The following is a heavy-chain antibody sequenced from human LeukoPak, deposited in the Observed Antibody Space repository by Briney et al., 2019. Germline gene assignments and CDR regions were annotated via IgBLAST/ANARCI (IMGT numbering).Heavy chain of an antibody. D-gene: IGHD4-23*01. CDR1: GGSLRSTYY. CDR2: MYYTGTT. Sequence: PSETLSLTCTVSGGSLRSTYYWGWIRQPPGKGLEWMGSMYYTGTTYYNPSLKTRVTMSFDTSKNQFSLNLSSVTAADTAVYYCARMSVVVTPLWYFDLWGRGTLVTVSS. V-gene: IGHV4-39*07. J-gene: IGHJ2*01. CDR3: ARMSVVVTPLWYFDL.